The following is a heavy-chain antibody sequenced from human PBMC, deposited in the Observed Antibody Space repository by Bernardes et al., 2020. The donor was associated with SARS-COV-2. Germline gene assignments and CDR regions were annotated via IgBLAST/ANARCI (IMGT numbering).Heavy chain of an antibody. Sequence: TLSRTCTVSNDSIPNYYWSWIRQPPGQGLEWIAYMYHTGSTHYNPSLKSRVTTSVETSKNQFSLKLSSVTAADTAVYYCARVFLRGVNPWFDTWGQGILVTVSS. CDR2: MYHTGST. J-gene: IGHJ5*02. D-gene: IGHD3-10*01. V-gene: IGHV4-59*01. CDR1: NDSIPNYY. CDR3: ARVFLRGVNPWFDT.